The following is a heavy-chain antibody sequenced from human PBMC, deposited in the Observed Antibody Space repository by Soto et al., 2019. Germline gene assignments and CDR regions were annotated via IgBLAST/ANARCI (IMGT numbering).Heavy chain of an antibody. J-gene: IGHJ4*02. V-gene: IGHV3-33*08. CDR1: GFTFSSYG. D-gene: IGHD3-3*01. Sequence: GGSLRLSCAASGFTFSSYGMHWVRQAPGKGLEWVAVIWYDGSNKYYADSVKGRFTISRDNSKNTQYLQMNSLRAEDTAVYYCARSVRLLEWFPLDYWGQGTLVTVSS. CDR2: IWYDGSNK. CDR3: ARSVRLLEWFPLDY.